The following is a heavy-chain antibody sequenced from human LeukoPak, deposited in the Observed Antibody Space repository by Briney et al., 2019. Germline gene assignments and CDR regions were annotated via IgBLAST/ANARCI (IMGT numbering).Heavy chain of an antibody. D-gene: IGHD3-10*01. CDR3: ARALTYYYGSGSYPGLNWFDP. CDR1: GGSFSGYY. Sequence: TLSLTCAVYGGSFSGYYWSSIRQPPGKGLEWIGEINHSGSTNYNPSLKSRVTISVDTSNNQFSLKLSSVTAADTAVYYCARALTYYYGSGSYPGLNWFDPWGQGTLVTVSS. CDR2: INHSGST. V-gene: IGHV4-34*01. J-gene: IGHJ5*02.